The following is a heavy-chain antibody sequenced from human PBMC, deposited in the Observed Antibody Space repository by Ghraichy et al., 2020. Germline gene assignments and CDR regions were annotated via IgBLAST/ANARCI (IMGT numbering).Heavy chain of an antibody. CDR3: ANAPQGLVPAAAPLDY. CDR1: GFTFSSYG. Sequence: GGSLRLSCAASGFTFSSYGMHWVRQAPGKGLEWVAVISYDGSNKYYADSVKGRFTISRDNSKNTLYLQMNSLRAEDTAVYYCANAPQGLVPAAAPLDYWGQGTLVTVSS. J-gene: IGHJ4*02. CDR2: ISYDGSNK. D-gene: IGHD2-2*01. V-gene: IGHV3-30*18.